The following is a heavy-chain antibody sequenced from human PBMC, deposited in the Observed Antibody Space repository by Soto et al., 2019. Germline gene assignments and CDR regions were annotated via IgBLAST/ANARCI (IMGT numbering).Heavy chain of an antibody. CDR1: GGSISSGGYS. V-gene: IGHV4-30-2*01. D-gene: IGHD3-10*01. CDR2: IYHSGST. CDR3: ARDKITGLFDY. Sequence: PSETLSLTCAVSGGSISSGGYSWSWIRQPPGKGLEWIGYIYHSGSTYYNPSLKSRVTISVDRSKNQFSLKLSSVTAADTAVYYCARDKITGLFDYWGQGTLVTGSS. J-gene: IGHJ4*02.